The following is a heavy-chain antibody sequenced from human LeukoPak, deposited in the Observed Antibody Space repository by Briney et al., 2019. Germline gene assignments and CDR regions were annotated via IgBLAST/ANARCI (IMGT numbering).Heavy chain of an antibody. V-gene: IGHV3-23*01. CDR2: ISGSGGST. D-gene: IGHD2-21*01. CDR3: AKVCGGTSLIRAKGVNWFDS. J-gene: IGHJ5*01. Sequence: PGGSLRLSCEASGFTFSSYAMSWVRQATGQGLEWVSAISGSGGSTYYADSVQGRFTISRDNSKNTLYLQMNSLRAEDTAVYYCAKVCGGTSLIRAKGVNWFDSWGQGTLVTVSS. CDR1: GFTFSSYA.